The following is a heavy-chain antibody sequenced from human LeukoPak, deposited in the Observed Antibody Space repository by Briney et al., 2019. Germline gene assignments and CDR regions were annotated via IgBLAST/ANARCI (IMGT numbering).Heavy chain of an antibody. CDR3: ARDRTYYYDSTVGIDY. CDR1: GFTFSSYS. D-gene: IGHD3-22*01. J-gene: IGHJ4*02. V-gene: IGHV3-21*01. Sequence: PGGSLRLSCAASGFTFSSYSMNWVRQAPGKGLEWVSSISSSSSYIYYADSVKGRFTISRDNAKNSLYLQMNSLRAEDTAVYYCARDRTYYYDSTVGIDYWGQGTLVTVSS. CDR2: ISSSSSYI.